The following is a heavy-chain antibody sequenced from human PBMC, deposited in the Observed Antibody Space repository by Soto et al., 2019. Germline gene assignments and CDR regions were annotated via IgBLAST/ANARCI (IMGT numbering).Heavy chain of an antibody. CDR3: ARDPGWIAAAMNDY. D-gene: IGHD6-13*01. CDR1: GFTISSYA. J-gene: IGHJ4*02. CDR2: ISYDGSNK. V-gene: IGHV3-30-3*01. Sequence: GGSLRLSCAASGFTISSYAMHWVRQAPGKGLEWVAVISYDGSNKYYADSVKGRFTISRDNSKNTLYLQMNSLRAEDTAVYYCARDPGWIAAAMNDYWGQGTLVTVSS.